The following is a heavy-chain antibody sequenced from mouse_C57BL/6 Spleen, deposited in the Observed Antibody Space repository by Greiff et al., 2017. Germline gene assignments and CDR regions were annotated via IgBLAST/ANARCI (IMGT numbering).Heavy chain of an antibody. CDR3: TTYPITTVVATRAY. D-gene: IGHD1-1*01. CDR1: GFNIKDDY. CDR2: IDPENGDT. V-gene: IGHV14-4*01. Sequence: VQLKQSGAELVRPGASVKLSCTASGFNIKDDYMHWVKQRPEQGLEWIGWIDPENGDTEYASKFQGKATITADTSSNTAYLQLSSLTSEDTAVYYCTTYPITTVVATRAYWGQGTLVTVSA. J-gene: IGHJ3*01.